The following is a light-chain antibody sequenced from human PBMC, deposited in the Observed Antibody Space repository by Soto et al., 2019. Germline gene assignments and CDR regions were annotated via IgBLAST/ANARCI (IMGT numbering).Light chain of an antibody. CDR3: QRYDSLPPT. J-gene: IGKJ5*01. CDR2: DAS. Sequence: DIQMTQSPSSLSASVGDSVTITCKASRDIGKYLNWFQEKPGKAPKLLIYDASNLPTGVPSRFSGGGSGTDFTFAISSLQPDDFATYYCQRYDSLPPTFGQGTRLEIK. CDR1: RDIGKY. V-gene: IGKV1-33*01.